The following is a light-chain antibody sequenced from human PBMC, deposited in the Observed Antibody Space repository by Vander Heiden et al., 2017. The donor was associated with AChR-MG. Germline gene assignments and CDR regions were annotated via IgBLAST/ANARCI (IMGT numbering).Light chain of an antibody. J-gene: IGKJ2*01. CDR2: GAS. CDR1: QSVSSSY. CDR3: QQDGSSPVT. V-gene: IGKV3-20*01. Sequence: EIVLTQSPATLSLSPGERATRPCRASQSVSSSYLAWYQQKPGQAPRLLIYGASSRATGIPDRFSGSGSGTDFTLTISRLEPEDFAVYYCQQDGSSPVTFGQGTKLEIK.